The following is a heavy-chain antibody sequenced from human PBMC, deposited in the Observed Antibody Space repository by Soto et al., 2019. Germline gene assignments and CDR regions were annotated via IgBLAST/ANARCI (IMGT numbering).Heavy chain of an antibody. CDR2: ISGSGGSI. V-gene: IGHV3-23*01. CDR3: AKSVEWLFHYYYGMDV. CDR1: GFTFSSYA. D-gene: IGHD3-3*01. J-gene: IGHJ6*02. Sequence: PVGSLRLSCAASGFTFSSYAMTWVRQAPGKGLEWVSGISGSGGSIYYADSVKGRFSISRDNSKSTLYLQTNSLRAEDTAVYYCAKSVEWLFHYYYGMDVWGQGTTVTVSS.